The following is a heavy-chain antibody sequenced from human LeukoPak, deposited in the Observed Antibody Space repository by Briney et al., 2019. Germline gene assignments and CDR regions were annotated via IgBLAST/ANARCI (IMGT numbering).Heavy chain of an antibody. CDR3: ARDFEVLLWFGDSRQPLDY. D-gene: IGHD3-10*01. V-gene: IGHV1-69*13. J-gene: IGHJ4*02. CDR1: GGTFISYA. CDR2: IIPIFGTA. Sequence: ASVKVSCKASGGTFISYAISWVRQAPGQGLEWMGGIIPIFGTANYAQKFQGRVTITADESTSTAYMELRSLRSDDTAVYYCARDFEVLLWFGDSRQPLDYWGQGTLVTVSS.